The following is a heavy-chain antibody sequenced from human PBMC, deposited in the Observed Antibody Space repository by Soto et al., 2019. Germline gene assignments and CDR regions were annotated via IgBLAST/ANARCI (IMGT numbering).Heavy chain of an antibody. CDR2: IYWDDDK. D-gene: IGHD3-22*01. V-gene: IGHV2-5*02. Sequence: QITLKESGPTLVRPTQTLTLTCTLSGFSLSNSGVAVGWIRQPPGKALEWLALIYWDDDKRYCPSLKSRLTITKDTFTTQVVLTMTNMDPVDTGTYYCALQPKTYYYDRSGHDCFHIWGQGTMVTVSS. CDR3: ALQPKTYYYDRSGHDCFHI. CDR1: GFSLSNSGVA. J-gene: IGHJ3*02.